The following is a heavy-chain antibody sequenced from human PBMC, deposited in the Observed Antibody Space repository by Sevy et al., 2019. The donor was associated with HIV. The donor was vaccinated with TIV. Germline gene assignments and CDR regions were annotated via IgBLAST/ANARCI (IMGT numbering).Heavy chain of an antibody. J-gene: IGHJ6*02. CDR1: EFTFSSYW. D-gene: IGHD3-16*01. CDR3: ARTGSYADTYSYYYAMDV. CDR2: INQDGSEE. Sequence: GGSLRLSCAASEFTFSSYWMTWVRQAPGKGLEWVANINQDGSEENYADSVKGRFTIFRDNAKKSLFLQMNSLRAEDTAVYHCARTGSYADTYSYYYAMDVWGQGTTVTVSS. V-gene: IGHV3-7*01.